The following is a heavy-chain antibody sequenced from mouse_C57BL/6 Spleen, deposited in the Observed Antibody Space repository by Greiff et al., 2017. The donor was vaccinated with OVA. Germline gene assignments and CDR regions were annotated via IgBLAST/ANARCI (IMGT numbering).Heavy chain of an antibody. CDR1: GYTFTSYW. V-gene: IGHV1-72*01. J-gene: IGHJ4*01. Sequence: QVQLQQPGAELVKPGASVKLSCKASGYTFTSYWMNWVKQRPGRGLEWIGRIDPYSGGTKYNEKFKSKATLTVDKPSSTAYMQLSSLTSEDSAVYYCARFLYYYAMDYWGQGTSVTVSS. CDR2: IDPYSGGT. CDR3: ARFLYYYAMDY.